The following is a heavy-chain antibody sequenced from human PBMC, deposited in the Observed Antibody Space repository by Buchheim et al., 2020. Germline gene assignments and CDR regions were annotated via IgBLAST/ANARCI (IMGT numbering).Heavy chain of an antibody. CDR2: SDPDETYT. CDR1: GFTFSNFW. J-gene: IGHJ4*02. Sequence: EVQLVESGGDLVQSGGSLRLSCAASGFTFSNFWMHWVRQDPGNGLVWVSRSDPDETYTDHADSVKGRFTTSRDDAKNTLYLQMNGLRAEDTGVYYCVRGSNDWVGVDYWGQGAL. D-gene: IGHD3-10*01. CDR3: VRGSNDWVGVDY. V-gene: IGHV3-74*01.